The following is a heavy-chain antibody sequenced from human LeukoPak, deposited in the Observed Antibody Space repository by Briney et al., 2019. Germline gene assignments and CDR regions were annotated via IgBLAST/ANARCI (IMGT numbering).Heavy chain of an antibody. CDR1: GGSISSYY. D-gene: IGHD3-10*01. CDR2: IYTSGST. Sequence: SETLSLTCTVSGGSISSYYWSWIRQPAGKGLEWIGRIYTSGSTNYNRSLKSRVTMSVDTSKNQFSLKLSSVTAADTAVYYCARESYGSGSYYNPQGYYYYMGVWGKGTTVTISS. CDR3: ARESYGSGSYYNPQGYYYYMGV. V-gene: IGHV4-4*07. J-gene: IGHJ6*03.